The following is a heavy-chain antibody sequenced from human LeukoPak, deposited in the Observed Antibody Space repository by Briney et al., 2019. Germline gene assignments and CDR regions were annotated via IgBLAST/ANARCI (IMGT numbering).Heavy chain of an antibody. CDR1: GFTFNTYS. CDR2: ISSSSSYI. CDR3: ARVRRSGSYVW. V-gene: IGHV3-21*01. J-gene: IGHJ4*02. D-gene: IGHD1-26*01. Sequence: GSLRLSCAASGFTFNTYSMNWVRQAPGKGLEWVSSISSSSSYIYYADSVKGRFTISRDNAKNSLYLQMNSLRAEDTAVYYCARVRRSGSYVWWGQGTLVTVSS.